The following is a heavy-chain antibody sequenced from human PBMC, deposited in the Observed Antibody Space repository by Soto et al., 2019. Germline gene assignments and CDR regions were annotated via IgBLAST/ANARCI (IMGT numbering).Heavy chain of an antibody. Sequence: GGSLRLSCAASGFTFSSYAMHWVRQAPGKGLEWVAVISYDGSNKYYADSVKGRFTISRDNSKNTLYLQMNSLRAEDTAVYYCARVYHDSSLDAFDIWGQGTMVTVSS. V-gene: IGHV3-30-3*01. J-gene: IGHJ3*02. CDR2: ISYDGSNK. D-gene: IGHD3-22*01. CDR1: GFTFSSYA. CDR3: ARVYHDSSLDAFDI.